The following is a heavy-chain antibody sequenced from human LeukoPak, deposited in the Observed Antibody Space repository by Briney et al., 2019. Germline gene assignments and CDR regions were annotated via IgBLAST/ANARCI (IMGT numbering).Heavy chain of an antibody. Sequence: SETLSLTCTVSGGSISSYYWSWIRQPPGKGLEWIGYIYYSGSTNYNPSLKSRVTISVDTSKNQFSLKLSSVTAADTAVYYCARRPPSYYDSSGSNAFDIWGQGTMVTVSS. CDR3: ARRPPSYYDSSGSNAFDI. D-gene: IGHD3-22*01. J-gene: IGHJ3*02. V-gene: IGHV4-59*08. CDR2: IYYSGST. CDR1: GGSISSYY.